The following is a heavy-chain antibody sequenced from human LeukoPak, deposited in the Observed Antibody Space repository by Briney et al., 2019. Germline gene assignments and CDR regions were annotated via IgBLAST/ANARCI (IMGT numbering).Heavy chain of an antibody. D-gene: IGHD2-2*01. Sequence: SVKVSCKASGGTFSSYAISWVRQAPGQGLEWMGGIIPIFGTANYAQKFQGRVTITTDESTSTAYMELSSLRSEDTVVYYCARSPLKLGYCSSTSCAESWFDPWGQGTLVTVSS. J-gene: IGHJ5*02. CDR2: IIPIFGTA. CDR1: GGTFSSYA. CDR3: ARSPLKLGYCSSTSCAESWFDP. V-gene: IGHV1-69*05.